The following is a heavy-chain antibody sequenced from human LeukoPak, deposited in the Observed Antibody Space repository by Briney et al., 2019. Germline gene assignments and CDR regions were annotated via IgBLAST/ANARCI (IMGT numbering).Heavy chain of an antibody. J-gene: IGHJ6*02. CDR2: IYHSGST. D-gene: IGHD6-13*01. Sequence: SETLSLTCAVSGGSISSSNWWSWVRQPPGKGLEWIGEIYHSGSTNYNPSLKSRVTISVDKSKNQFSLKLSSVTAADTAVYYCARVPTAAGTYYYDFHGLDVWGQGTTVTVS. V-gene: IGHV4-4*02. CDR1: GGSISSSNW. CDR3: ARVPTAAGTYYYDFHGLDV.